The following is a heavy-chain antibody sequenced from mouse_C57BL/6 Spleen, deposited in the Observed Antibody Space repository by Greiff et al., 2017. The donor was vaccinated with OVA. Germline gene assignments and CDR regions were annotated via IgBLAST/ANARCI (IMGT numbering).Heavy chain of an antibody. J-gene: IGHJ3*01. D-gene: IGHD1-1*01. Sequence: VQLQQSGPELVKPGASVKISCKASGYTFTDYYMNWVKQSHGKSLEWIGDINPNNGGTSYNQKFKGKATLTVDKSSSTAYMELRSLTSEDSAVYNCAKGFYYGSPWLAYWGQGTLVTVSA. CDR1: GYTFTDYY. CDR3: AKGFYYGSPWLAY. V-gene: IGHV1-26*01. CDR2: INPNNGGT.